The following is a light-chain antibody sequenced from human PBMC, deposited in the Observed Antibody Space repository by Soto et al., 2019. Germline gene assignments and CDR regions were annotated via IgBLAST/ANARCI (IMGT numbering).Light chain of an antibody. CDR2: GAS. CDR3: QKSTNWPPNT. V-gene: IGKV3-15*01. Sequence: EILMTQSPDTLSVSPGESATLSCRASQRVYSNLAWYQQRPGQAPRLLIYGASTRATGVPDRFSGRGSGTEFTLTTSRQQSEDLAVYYGQKSTNWPPNTLGHGKRLEI. CDR1: QRVYSN. J-gene: IGKJ5*01.